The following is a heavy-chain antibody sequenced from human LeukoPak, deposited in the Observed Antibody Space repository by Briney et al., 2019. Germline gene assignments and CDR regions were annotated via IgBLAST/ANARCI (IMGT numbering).Heavy chain of an antibody. V-gene: IGHV4-59*01. Sequence: SETLSLTCTGSGGSISSYYWRWIRQPPGKELEWIGYIYYSGSTNYNPSLKSRVTISVDTSKNQSSLKLSSVTAADTAVYYCARDMDSSGSDYWGQGTLVTVSS. CDR3: ARDMDSSGSDY. D-gene: IGHD3-22*01. J-gene: IGHJ4*02. CDR2: IYYSGST. CDR1: GGSISSYY.